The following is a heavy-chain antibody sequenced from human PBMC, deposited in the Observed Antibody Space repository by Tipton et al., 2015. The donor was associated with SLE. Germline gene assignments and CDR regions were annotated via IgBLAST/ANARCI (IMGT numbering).Heavy chain of an antibody. J-gene: IGHJ6*02. V-gene: IGHV4-34*01. D-gene: IGHD6-13*01. CDR1: GGSFSGYY. CDR3: AISTWYYYYYGMDV. CDR2: INNRGST. Sequence: TLSLTCAVYGGSFSGYYWSWIRQPPGKGLEWIGEINNRGSTKYNASLKSRVSMSEDTSKNQFSLKLRSVTAADTAVYYCAISTWYYYYYGMDVWGQGTTVTVSS.